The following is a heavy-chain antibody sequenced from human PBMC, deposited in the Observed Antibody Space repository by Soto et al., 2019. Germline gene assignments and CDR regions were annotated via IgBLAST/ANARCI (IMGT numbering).Heavy chain of an antibody. CDR3: ARLPVGYYYDSSGLFDY. J-gene: IGHJ4*02. CDR1: GYTFTSYG. V-gene: IGHV1-18*01. Sequence: ASVKVSCKASGYTFTSYGISWVRQAPGQGLEGMGWISAYNGNTNYAQKLQGRVTMTTDTSTSTAYMELRSLRSDDTAVYYCARLPVGYYYDSSGLFDYWGQGTLVTVSS. CDR2: ISAYNGNT. D-gene: IGHD3-22*01.